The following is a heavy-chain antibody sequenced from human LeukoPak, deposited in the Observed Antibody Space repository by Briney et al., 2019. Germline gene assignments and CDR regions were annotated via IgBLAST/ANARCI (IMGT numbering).Heavy chain of an antibody. CDR2: INPSGGST. V-gene: IGHV1-46*01. Sequence: RGASVKVSCKASGYTFTSYYMHWVRQAPGQGLEWMGIINPSGGSTSYAQKFQGRVTMTRDMSTSTVYMELSSLRSEDTAVYYCARDLRCSGGSCYLTPYYYYYYYMDVWGKGTTVTVSS. CDR1: GYTFTSYY. J-gene: IGHJ6*03. D-gene: IGHD2-15*01. CDR3: ARDLRCSGGSCYLTPYYYYYYYMDV.